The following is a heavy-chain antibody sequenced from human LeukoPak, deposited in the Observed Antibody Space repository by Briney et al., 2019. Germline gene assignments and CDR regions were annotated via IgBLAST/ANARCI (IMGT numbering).Heavy chain of an antibody. V-gene: IGHV3-9*01. CDR3: ARDIPRVGATGH. J-gene: IGHJ4*02. Sequence: GRSLRLSCAASGFTFDDYAMHWVRQVPGKGLEWVSGITWNSGSRGYADSVKGRFTISRDNAKNSLYLQMNSLRAEDTAVYYCARDIPRVGATGHWGRGTLVTVSS. D-gene: IGHD1-26*01. CDR2: ITWNSGSR. CDR1: GFTFDDYA.